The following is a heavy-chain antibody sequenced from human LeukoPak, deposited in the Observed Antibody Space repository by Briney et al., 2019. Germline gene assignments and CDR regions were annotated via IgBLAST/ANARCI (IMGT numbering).Heavy chain of an antibody. Sequence: GGSLRLSCVASGFTFSTYWMSWVRQTPEKGLEFVANIKQDGSVKNYMDSLKGRSTISRDNAGESLYLEINSLRADDTAVYYCARDPESSAFDLWGQGALVTVSS. V-gene: IGHV3-7*01. CDR2: IKQDGSVK. J-gene: IGHJ4*02. CDR1: GFTFSTYW. CDR3: ARDPESSAFDL.